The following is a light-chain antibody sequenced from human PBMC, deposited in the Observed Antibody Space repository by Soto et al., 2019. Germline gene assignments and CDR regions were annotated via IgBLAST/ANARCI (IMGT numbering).Light chain of an antibody. V-gene: IGLV3-21*02. CDR3: QVWDTISDHYV. Sequence: SYELTQPPSVSVAPGQMARITCGGNNIESKSVHWYQQRPGQAPVLVIYVDSDRPSGIPDRFSASTSGNTAALTISRVEAGDEADYYCQVWDTISDHYVFGSGTKLTVL. CDR2: VDS. CDR1: NIESKS. J-gene: IGLJ1*01.